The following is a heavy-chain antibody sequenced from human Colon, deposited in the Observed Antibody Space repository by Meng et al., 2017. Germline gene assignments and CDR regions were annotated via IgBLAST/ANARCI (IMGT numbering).Heavy chain of an antibody. V-gene: IGHV4-4*02. Sequence: QLQLQESGPGLVEPSGTLPLTCAGSGGSISSYNWWSWVRQPPGKGLEWIGQIDLGGTPYYNPSLESRVIMSLDKSKNQLSLRLTSVAAADTAVYYCARHGGWHFDYWGQGALVTVSS. D-gene: IGHD6-19*01. CDR1: GGSISSYNW. CDR3: ARHGGWHFDY. CDR2: IDLGGTP. J-gene: IGHJ4*02.